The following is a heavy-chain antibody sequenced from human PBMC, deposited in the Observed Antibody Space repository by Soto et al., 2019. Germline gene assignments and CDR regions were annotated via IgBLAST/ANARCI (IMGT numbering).Heavy chain of an antibody. CDR2: IDPRDSPT. V-gene: IGHV5-10-1*01. Sequence: GESLKISCKGSGYSFAGYWITWVRQKPGKGLEWMGRIDPRDSPTYYSPSFRGHVTISVTKSITTVFLQWSSLRASDTAMYYCARQIYDSDTGPNFQYYFDPWGQGTPVTVSS. D-gene: IGHD3-22*01. CDR1: GYSFAGYW. J-gene: IGHJ4*02. CDR3: ARQIYDSDTGPNFQYYFDP.